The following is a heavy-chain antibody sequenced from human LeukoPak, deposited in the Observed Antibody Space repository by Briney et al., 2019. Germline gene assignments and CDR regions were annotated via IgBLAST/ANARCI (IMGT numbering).Heavy chain of an antibody. V-gene: IGHV3-23*01. CDR3: AKDRSSTSCYDY. CDR2: ISGSGGST. CDR1: GFTFSSYA. D-gene: IGHD2-2*01. J-gene: IGHJ4*02. Sequence: GGSLRLSCAASGFTFSSYAMSWVRQAPGKGLEWVSAISGSGGSTYYADSVKGRFTISGDNSKNTLYLQMNSLRAEDTAVYYCAKDRSSTSCYDYWGQGTLVTVSS.